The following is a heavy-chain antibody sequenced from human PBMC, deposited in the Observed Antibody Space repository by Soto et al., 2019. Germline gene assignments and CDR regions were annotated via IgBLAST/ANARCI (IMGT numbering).Heavy chain of an antibody. V-gene: IGHV3-30*18. Sequence: VRLVQSGGGVVQPGRALTLACVASGFTFDNYGMHCVRQAPGQGLYWVAVISYDGKNQYYEGSVKGRFTISRDNSRNTLYLQMNNLRPEDTGVYYCAKGFFVGATTSPFESWGQGTLVAVST. CDR3: AKGFFVGATTSPFES. J-gene: IGHJ4*02. CDR2: ISYDGKNQ. D-gene: IGHD1-26*01. CDR1: GFTFDNYG.